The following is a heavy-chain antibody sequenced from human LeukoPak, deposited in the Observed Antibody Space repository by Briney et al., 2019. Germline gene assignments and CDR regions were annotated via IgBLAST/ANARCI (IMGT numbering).Heavy chain of an antibody. Sequence: EPSDTLSLTCTVSGGSISSYYWSWIRQPPGKGLEWIGYIYYSGNTNYNPSLKSRVTISVDTSKNQFSLKLSSVTAADTAVYYCARRSTSWFDPWGQGTLVTVSS. CDR2: IYYSGNT. J-gene: IGHJ5*02. V-gene: IGHV4-59*08. CDR1: GGSISSYY. CDR3: ARRSTSWFDP.